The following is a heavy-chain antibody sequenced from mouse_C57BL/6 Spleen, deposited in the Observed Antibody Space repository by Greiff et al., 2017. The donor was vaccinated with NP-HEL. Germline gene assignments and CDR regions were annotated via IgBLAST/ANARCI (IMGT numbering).Heavy chain of an antibody. Sequence: LQQSGASVKISCKASGYAFSSYWMNWVKQRPGKGLEWIGQIYPGDGDTNYNGKFKGKATLTADKSSSTAYMRLSSLTSEDSAVYFCARGGGPYLDYWGQGTTLTVSS. CDR2: IYPGDGDT. CDR3: ARGGGPYLDY. J-gene: IGHJ2*01. V-gene: IGHV1-80*01. CDR1: GYAFSSYW.